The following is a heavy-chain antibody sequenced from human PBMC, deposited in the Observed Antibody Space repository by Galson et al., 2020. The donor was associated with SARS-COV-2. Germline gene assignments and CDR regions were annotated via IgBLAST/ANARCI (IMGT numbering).Heavy chain of an antibody. V-gene: IGHV3-9*01. CDR1: GFTFDDYG. J-gene: IGHJ6*02. D-gene: IGHD2-15*01. Sequence: SLKISCAASGFTFDDYGMHWVRQAPGKGLEWVSGISWNGGRTDYADSVKGRFTISRDNAKNSLYLQMNSLRVEDTALYFCARRYCSGDSCYYGMDVWGQGTTVTVSS. CDR2: ISWNGGRT. CDR3: ARRYCSGDSCYYGMDV.